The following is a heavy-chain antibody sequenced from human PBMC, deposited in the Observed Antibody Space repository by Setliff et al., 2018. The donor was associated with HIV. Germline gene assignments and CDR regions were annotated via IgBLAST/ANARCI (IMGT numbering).Heavy chain of an antibody. V-gene: IGHV4-34*01. Sequence: PSETLSLTCAVYGGSSSGYYSWIRRAPGKGLEWIGEVNHGGSTHHNASLKSRLTISIDTSKKQFSLKLTSVTAADAAVYYCVASSSWSCRLNFWGPGTLVTVSS. J-gene: IGHJ4*02. CDR1: GGSSSGYY. CDR2: VNHGGST. D-gene: IGHD2-2*01. CDR3: VASSSWSCRLNF.